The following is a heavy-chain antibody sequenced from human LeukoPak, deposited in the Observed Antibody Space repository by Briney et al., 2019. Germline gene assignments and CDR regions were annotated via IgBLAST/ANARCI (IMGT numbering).Heavy chain of an antibody. J-gene: IGHJ4*02. Sequence: GSSVKVSCKASGGTFSKYSISWVRQAPGQGLEWMGGIIPTFGTANYAQKFQGRVTITADESTSTAYMELSSLRSEDTAVYYCARPLLTDCSSTSCYGALDYWGQGTLVTVSS. CDR3: ARPLLTDCSSTSCYGALDY. CDR1: GGTFSKYS. CDR2: IIPTFGTA. D-gene: IGHD2-2*01. V-gene: IGHV1-69*01.